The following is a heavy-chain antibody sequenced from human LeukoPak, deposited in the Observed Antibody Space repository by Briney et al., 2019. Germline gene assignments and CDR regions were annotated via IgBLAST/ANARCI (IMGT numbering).Heavy chain of an antibody. V-gene: IGHV3-23*01. CDR2: ISGSGGST. CDR1: GFTFSSYA. D-gene: IGHD3-22*01. J-gene: IGHJ5*02. Sequence: GGSLRLSCAASGFTFSSYAMSWVRQAPGKGLEWVSAISGSGGSTYYADSVKGRFTISRDNSKNTQYLQTNSLRAEDTAVYYCAKDPTTYYDSSGYGRYNWFDPWGQGTLVTVSS. CDR3: AKDPTTYYDSSGYGRYNWFDP.